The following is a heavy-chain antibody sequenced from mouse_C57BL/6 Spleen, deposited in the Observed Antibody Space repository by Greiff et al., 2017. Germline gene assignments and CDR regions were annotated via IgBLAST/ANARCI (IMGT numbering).Heavy chain of an antibody. CDR1: GYTFTSYW. D-gene: IGHD1-1*01. CDR2: IHPNSGSN. J-gene: IGHJ4*01. Sequence: QVQLQQPGAELVKPGASVKLSCTASGYTFTSYWMHWVKQRPGQGLEWIGMIHPNSGSNNYNEKFKSKATLTVDKSSSIAYMQLSSLTSEDSAVYYCARSLYYGSSYFYARDHWGQGPSVTVPS. CDR3: ARSLYYGSSYFYARDH. V-gene: IGHV1-64*01.